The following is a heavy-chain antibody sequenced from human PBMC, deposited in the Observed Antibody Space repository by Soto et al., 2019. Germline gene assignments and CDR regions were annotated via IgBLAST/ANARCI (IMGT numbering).Heavy chain of an antibody. Sequence: QVQLVQSGAEVKKPGSSVKVSCKASGGTFSSYTISWVRQAPGQGLEWMGRIIPILGIANYAQKFQGRVTITADESTSTAYMELSSLRSEDTAVYYCARARSWGGHHLFDYWGQGTLVTVSS. CDR3: ARARSWGGHHLFDY. CDR1: GGTFSSYT. CDR2: IIPILGIA. J-gene: IGHJ4*02. V-gene: IGHV1-69*02. D-gene: IGHD3-3*01.